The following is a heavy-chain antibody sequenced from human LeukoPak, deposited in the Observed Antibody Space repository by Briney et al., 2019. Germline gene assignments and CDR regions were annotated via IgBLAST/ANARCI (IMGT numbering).Heavy chain of an antibody. CDR2: ISSSGSYI. CDR1: RFTFSSYS. Sequence: GGSLRLSCAASRFTFSSYSMNWVRQAPGKGLEWVSSISSSGSYIYHADSVKGRFTISRDNAKNSLYLQMNSLRAEDTAVYYCARDKIVGATQFDYWGQGTLVTVSS. CDR3: ARDKIVGATQFDY. V-gene: IGHV3-21*01. J-gene: IGHJ4*02. D-gene: IGHD1-26*01.